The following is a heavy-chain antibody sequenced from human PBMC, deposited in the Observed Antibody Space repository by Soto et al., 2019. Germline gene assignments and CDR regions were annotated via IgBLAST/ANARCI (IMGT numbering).Heavy chain of an antibody. CDR3: ARDRLRFYDSSGFYS. CDR1: GYSFSFYG. CDR2: LNPSDVYR. Sequence: QIQLVQSGAEWRKPGASVKVSCKASGYSFSFYGINWVRQAHGQGLDWMGWLNPSDVYRNFAQKFEDRVTMTTATSTNTVCRKLRSLKSDDTAIYYCARDRLRFYDSSGFYSWGQGTIVTVSS. D-gene: IGHD3-22*01. V-gene: IGHV1-18*01. J-gene: IGHJ4*02.